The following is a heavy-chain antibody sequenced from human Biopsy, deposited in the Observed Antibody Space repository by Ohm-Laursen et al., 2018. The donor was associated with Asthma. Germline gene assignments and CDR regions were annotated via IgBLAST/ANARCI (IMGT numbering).Heavy chain of an antibody. V-gene: IGHV1-69*01. CDR3: ARGDYYGDRRYHNGLDV. Sequence: SSVTVSCKAHGDILSSFGIKWVRKAPGQGLEWMGGVIPIYGTTHTAQKFQGRVTITADESTSTAYMELTSLRKEDTAVYYCARGDYYGDRRYHNGLDVWGQGTTVTVSS. CDR1: GDILSSFG. D-gene: IGHD4-17*01. CDR2: VIPIYGTT. J-gene: IGHJ6*02.